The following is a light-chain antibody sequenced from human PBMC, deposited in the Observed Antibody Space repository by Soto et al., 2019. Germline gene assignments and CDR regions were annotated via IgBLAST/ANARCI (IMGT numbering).Light chain of an antibody. CDR3: SSYTSSLYV. CDR1: SSDVGGYNY. Sequence: QSALTQPASVSGSPGQSITISCTGTSSDVGGYNYVSWYQQHPGKAPKLMIYDVSNWPSGVSNRFSGSKSGNTASLTISGLQAEDEADYYCSSYTSSLYVFGTGTKLTVL. CDR2: DVS. J-gene: IGLJ1*01. V-gene: IGLV2-14*01.